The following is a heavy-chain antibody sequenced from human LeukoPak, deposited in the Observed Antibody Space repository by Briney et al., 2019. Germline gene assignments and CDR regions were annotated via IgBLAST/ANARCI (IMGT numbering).Heavy chain of an antibody. V-gene: IGHV3-30*03. J-gene: IGHJ4*02. CDR3: AGSMTDY. CDR1: GFTFRNNW. Sequence: GGSLRLSCAASGFTFRNNWMSWVRQAPGKGLEWVAVISYDGSNKYYADSVKGRFTISRDNSKNTLYLQMNSLRAEDTAVYYCAGSMTDYWGQGTLVTVSS. CDR2: ISYDGSNK. D-gene: IGHD3-10*01.